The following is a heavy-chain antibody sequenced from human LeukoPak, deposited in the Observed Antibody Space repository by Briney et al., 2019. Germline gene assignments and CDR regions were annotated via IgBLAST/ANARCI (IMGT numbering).Heavy chain of an antibody. D-gene: IGHD6-19*01. Sequence: PSETLSLTCAVSGGSISSSNWWSWVRQPPGKGLEWIGEIYHSGSTNYNPSLKSRVTISVDKSKNQFSLKLSSVTAADTAVYYCAASSGWYDGYYFDYWGQGTLATVSS. J-gene: IGHJ4*02. V-gene: IGHV4-4*02. CDR3: AASSGWYDGYYFDY. CDR1: GGSISSSNW. CDR2: IYHSGST.